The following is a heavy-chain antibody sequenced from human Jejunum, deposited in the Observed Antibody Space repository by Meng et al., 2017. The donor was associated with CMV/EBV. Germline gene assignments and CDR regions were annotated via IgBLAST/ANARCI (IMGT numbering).Heavy chain of an antibody. V-gene: IGHV3-30*04. J-gene: IGHJ4*02. CDR1: VFTFSNYA. CDR2: ISYDGRDN. D-gene: IGHD2-2*02. Sequence: VFTFSNYAMSWVRRAPGKGLEWVAVISYDGRDNYYADSVKGRFTIFRDNSKNTLDLQMNSLRAEDTAVYFCARGRVSYTSWSSQGNWGQGALVTVSS. CDR3: ARGRVSYTSWSSQGN.